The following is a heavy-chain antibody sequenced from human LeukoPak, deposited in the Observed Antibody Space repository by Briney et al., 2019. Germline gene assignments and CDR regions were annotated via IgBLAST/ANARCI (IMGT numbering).Heavy chain of an antibody. J-gene: IGHJ4*02. CDR3: AREDYYDSSGYYPFDV. CDR2: IYSSGGT. Sequence: SQTLSLTCTVSGGSISSGSHYWNWIRQPAGKGLEWVGRIYSSGGTDFTPSLKSRGTISVDTSKNQFSLKLSSVTAADTAVSYCAREDYYDSSGYYPFDVRGQGILVTVSS. CDR1: GGSISSGSHY. D-gene: IGHD3-22*01. V-gene: IGHV4-61*02.